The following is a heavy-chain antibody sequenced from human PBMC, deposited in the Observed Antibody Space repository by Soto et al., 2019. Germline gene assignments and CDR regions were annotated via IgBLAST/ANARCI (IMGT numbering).Heavy chain of an antibody. D-gene: IGHD6-19*01. CDR2: VSSYNART. V-gene: IGHV1-18*01. CDR1: GYAFTSYG. J-gene: IGHJ5*02. CDR3: ARHQLGGWNSGWYKDNWFDL. Sequence: QVHLVQSGAEVKKPGASVKVSCKGYGYAFTSYGVSWVRQAPGQGLEWMGWVSSYNARTDYSQKFQDRVTMTTEASTTTVYMELRSLRSDDTAVYICARHQLGGWNSGWYKDNWFDLWGQGTLVTVSS.